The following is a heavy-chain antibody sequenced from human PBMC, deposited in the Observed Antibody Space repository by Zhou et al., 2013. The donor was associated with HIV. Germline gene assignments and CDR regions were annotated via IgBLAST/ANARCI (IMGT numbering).Heavy chain of an antibody. CDR2: ISVHNGNT. V-gene: IGHV1-18*01. D-gene: IGHD6-13*01. CDR3: ARDLRGSPLDY. CDR1: GYTFSSYG. Sequence: QVQLVQSGAEVKKPGASVKVSCKASGYTFSSYGISWVRQAPGQGLEWMGWISVHNGNTNYAQNFQGRVTMATDTATNIASIEVGSLRPDDTAVYYCARDLRGSPLDYWGLGTRGHRLL. J-gene: IGHJ4*02.